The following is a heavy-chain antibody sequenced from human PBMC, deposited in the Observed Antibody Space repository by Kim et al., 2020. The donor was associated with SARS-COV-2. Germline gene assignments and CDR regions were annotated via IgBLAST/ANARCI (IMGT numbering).Heavy chain of an antibody. CDR3: ARTQFAY. V-gene: IGHV5-10-1*01. Sequence: DSYTNYSPAFQGHVTISADKSISTAYLQWSSLKASDTAIYYCARTQFAYWGQGTLVTVSS. CDR2: DSYT. J-gene: IGHJ4*02.